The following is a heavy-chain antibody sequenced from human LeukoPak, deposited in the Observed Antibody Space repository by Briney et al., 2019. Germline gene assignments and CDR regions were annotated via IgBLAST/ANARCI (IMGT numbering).Heavy chain of an antibody. D-gene: IGHD6-13*01. CDR2: INPNSGGT. CDR1: GYTFTGYY. V-gene: IGHV1-2*06. CDR3: ALRPTGYSSSWYFDY. J-gene: IGHJ4*02. Sequence: ASVKVSCKASGYTFTGYYMHSVRQAPGQGLEWMGRINPNSGGTNYAQKFQGRVTMTRDTSISTAYMELSSLRSDDTAVYYCALRPTGYSSSWYFDYWGQGTLVTVSS.